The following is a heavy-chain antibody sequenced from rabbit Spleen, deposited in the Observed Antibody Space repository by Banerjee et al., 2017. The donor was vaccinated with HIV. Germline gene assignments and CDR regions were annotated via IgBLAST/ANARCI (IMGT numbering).Heavy chain of an antibody. CDR3: ARADSVGTWYVYYGMDL. D-gene: IGHD7-1*01. J-gene: IGHJ6*01. Sequence: QSLEESGGDLVKPGASLTLTCTASGFSFSSDAMCWVRQAPGKGLEWIACINGGSSGTTYYASWAKGRFTISKTSSTTVTLQMTSLTAADTATYFCARADSVGTWYVYYGMDLWGPGTLVTVS. V-gene: IGHV1S40*01. CDR1: GFSFSSDA. CDR2: INGGSSGTT.